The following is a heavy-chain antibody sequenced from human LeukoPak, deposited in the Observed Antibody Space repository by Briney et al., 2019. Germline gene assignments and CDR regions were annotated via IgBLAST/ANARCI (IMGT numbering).Heavy chain of an antibody. V-gene: IGHV1-18*01. CDR1: GYTFTSCG. J-gene: IGHJ6*02. Sequence: ASVKVSCKASGYTFTSCGISWVRQAPGQGLEWMGWISAYNGNTNYAQKLQGRVTMTTDTSTSTAYMELRSLRSDDTAVYYCARGGDGYNYYYGMDVWGQGTTVTVSS. CDR2: ISAYNGNT. D-gene: IGHD5-24*01. CDR3: ARGGDGYNYYYGMDV.